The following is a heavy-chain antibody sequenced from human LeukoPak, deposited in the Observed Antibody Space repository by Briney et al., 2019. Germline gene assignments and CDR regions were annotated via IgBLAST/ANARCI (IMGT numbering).Heavy chain of an antibody. J-gene: IGHJ4*02. CDR1: GYTFTSYA. Sequence: EASVKVSCKASGYTFTSYAMHWVRQAPGQRLEWMGWINAGNGNTKYSQKFRGRVTITRDTSASTAYMELSSLRSEDTAVYYCAREPYYDFWSGPDYWGQGTLVTVSS. CDR3: AREPYYDFWSGPDY. D-gene: IGHD3-3*01. CDR2: INAGNGNT. V-gene: IGHV1-3*01.